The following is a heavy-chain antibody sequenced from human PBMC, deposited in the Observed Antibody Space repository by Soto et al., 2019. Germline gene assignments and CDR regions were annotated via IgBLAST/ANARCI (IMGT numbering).Heavy chain of an antibody. J-gene: IGHJ4*02. V-gene: IGHV4-59*08. D-gene: IGHD3-22*01. CDR2: IYYSGST. CDR1: GGSINSYY. Sequence: PSETLSLTCTVSGGSINSYYWSWIRQPPGKGLEWTGYIYYSGSTNYNPSLKSRVTISVDTSKNQFSLKLSSVTAADTAVYYCALSSPGMIDRFDFWGQGTLVTVSS. CDR3: ALSSPGMIDRFDF.